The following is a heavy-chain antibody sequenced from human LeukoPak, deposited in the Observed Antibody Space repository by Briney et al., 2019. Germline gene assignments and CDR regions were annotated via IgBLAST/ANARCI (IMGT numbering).Heavy chain of an antibody. CDR3: AKESGALGAPLYDY. D-gene: IGHD4/OR15-4a*01. CDR2: ISDNGGGT. J-gene: IGHJ4*02. Sequence: GVSLRLSCGASGFIFRNYAMSWVRQAPGEGQEWVSGISDNGGGTYYADSVKGRFTISRDNSKNMLYLQMNSLRAEDTAVYYCAKESGALGAPLYDYWGQGILVTGSS. CDR1: GFIFRNYA. V-gene: IGHV3-23*01.